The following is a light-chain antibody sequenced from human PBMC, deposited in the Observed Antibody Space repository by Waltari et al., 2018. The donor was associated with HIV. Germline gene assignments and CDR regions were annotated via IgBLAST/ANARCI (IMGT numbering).Light chain of an antibody. J-gene: IGLJ3*02. CDR3: DSAADNSGL. Sequence: SYELTQPSSVSVSTGQTARITCSGDLLAKKYVRWFQQKPGQAPVLVMYKDRELPSGIPARFSCSSSGTTVSLTIGGAQVDDEADYYCDSAADNSGLFGGGTKLTVL. V-gene: IGLV3-27*01. CDR1: LLAKKY. CDR2: KDR.